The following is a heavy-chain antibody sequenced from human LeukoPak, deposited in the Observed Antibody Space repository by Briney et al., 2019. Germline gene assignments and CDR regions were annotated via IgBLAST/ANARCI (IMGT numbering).Heavy chain of an antibody. CDR2: IYTSGST. V-gene: IGHV4-4*07. J-gene: IGHJ5*02. D-gene: IGHD2-15*01. CDR3: ARVDCSGGSCFYGWFDP. Sequence: SETLPLTCTVSGGSISSYYWSWIRQPAGKGLEWIGRIYTSGSTNYNPSLKSRVTMSVDTSKNQFSLKLSSVTAADTAVYHCARVDCSGGSCFYGWFDPWGQGTLVTVSS. CDR1: GGSISSYY.